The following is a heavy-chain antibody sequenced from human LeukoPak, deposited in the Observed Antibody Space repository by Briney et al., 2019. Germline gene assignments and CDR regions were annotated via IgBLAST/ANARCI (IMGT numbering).Heavy chain of an antibody. CDR3: ARVMFPSGWYSPLGD. D-gene: IGHD6-19*01. CDR1: GFTFSDYY. Sequence: PGTSLRLSCAASGFTFSDYYMSWIRQAPGKGLEWVSYISSSSSYTNYADSVKGRFTISRDNAKNSLYLQMNSLRAEDTAVYYCARVMFPSGWYSPLGDWGQGTLVTVSS. V-gene: IGHV3-11*06. J-gene: IGHJ4*02. CDR2: ISSSSSYT.